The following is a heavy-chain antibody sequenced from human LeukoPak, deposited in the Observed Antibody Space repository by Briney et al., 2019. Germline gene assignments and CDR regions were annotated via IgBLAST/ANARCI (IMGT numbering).Heavy chain of an antibody. CDR3: AKDASYSSGWYGGWFDP. Sequence: QPGGSLRLSCAASGFTFDGYAMHWVRQAPGKGLEWVSGISWNSGSIGYADSVKGRFTISRDNAKNSLYLQMNSLRAEDTALYYCAKDASYSSGWYGGWFDPWGQGTLVTVSS. D-gene: IGHD6-19*01. J-gene: IGHJ5*02. CDR1: GFTFDGYA. V-gene: IGHV3-9*01. CDR2: ISWNSGSI.